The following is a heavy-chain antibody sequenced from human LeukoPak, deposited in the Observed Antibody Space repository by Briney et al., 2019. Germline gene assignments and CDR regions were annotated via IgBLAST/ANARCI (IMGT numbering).Heavy chain of an antibody. CDR1: GGTFSSYA. CDR2: IIPIFGTV. V-gene: IGHV1-69*13. D-gene: IGHD5-18*01. CDR3: ARGTTLVTNYFDY. J-gene: IGHJ4*02. Sequence: SVKVSCKASGGTFSSYAISWVRQAPGQGLEWMGGIIPIFGTVNYAQKFQGRVTITADESTSTAYMELSSLRSEDTAVYYCARGTTLVTNYFDYWGQGTLVTVSS.